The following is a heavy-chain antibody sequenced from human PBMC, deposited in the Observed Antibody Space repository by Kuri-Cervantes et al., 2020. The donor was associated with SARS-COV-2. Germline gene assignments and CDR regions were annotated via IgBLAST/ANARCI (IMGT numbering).Heavy chain of an antibody. V-gene: IGHV1-18*04. D-gene: IGHD1-26*01. CDR3: ARDRWDAILDY. CDR2: ISAYNLKT. Sequence: ASVKVSCKASGFIFTSYGISWVRQAPGQGLEWMGWISAYNLKTIYAQKVQDRVTMTVDTNTDTAFMEVRSLRSDDTAAYYCARDRWDAILDYWGQGTLVTVSS. J-gene: IGHJ4*02. CDR1: GFIFTSYG.